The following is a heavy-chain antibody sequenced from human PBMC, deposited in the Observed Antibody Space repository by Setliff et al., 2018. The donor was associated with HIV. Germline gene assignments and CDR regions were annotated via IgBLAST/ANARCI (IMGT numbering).Heavy chain of an antibody. CDR3: ARGIGISSSWDSLGWYNWFDP. J-gene: IGHJ5*02. D-gene: IGHD6-13*01. V-gene: IGHV1-8*02. Sequence: ASVKVSCKASGYTFTSYGISWVRQAPGQGLEWMGWISAYNGNTGYAQKFQGRVTMTRNTSISTAYMELSSLRSEDTAVYYCARGIGISSSWDSLGWYNWFDPWGQGTRVTVSS. CDR1: GYTFTSYG. CDR2: ISAYNGNT.